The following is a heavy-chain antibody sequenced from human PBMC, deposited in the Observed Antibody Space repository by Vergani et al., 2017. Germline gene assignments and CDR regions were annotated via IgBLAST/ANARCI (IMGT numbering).Heavy chain of an antibody. CDR2: ISWNGGNI. CDR1: GFTFDDYA. D-gene: IGHD5-18*01. CDR3: TKDGGGVGYTYGYFGS. V-gene: IGHV3-9*03. Sequence: VQLVESGGGLVQPGRSLRLSCAASGFTFDDYAMHWVRQAPGKGLEWVSGISWNGGNIGYADSVKGRFTISRDNAKNSLYLQMNSLRAEDMAFYYCTKDGGGVGYTYGYFGSWGQGTLVTVSS. J-gene: IGHJ4*02.